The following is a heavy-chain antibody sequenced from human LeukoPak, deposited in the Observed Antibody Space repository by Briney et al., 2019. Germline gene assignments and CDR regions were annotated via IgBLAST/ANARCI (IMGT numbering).Heavy chain of an antibody. D-gene: IGHD3/OR15-3a*01. V-gene: IGHV4-39*01. CDR2: IYYTGNT. J-gene: IGHJ4*02. CDR1: GVSISSSNSY. Sequence: SETLSLTCTVAGVSISSSNSYWGWIRQPPGKGLEWIGSIYYTGNTYYNASLKSRVTISIDTSKNQISLRLTSVTATDTAMYYCARQAGSGLFTLPGGQGTLVTVSS. CDR3: ARQAGSGLFTLP.